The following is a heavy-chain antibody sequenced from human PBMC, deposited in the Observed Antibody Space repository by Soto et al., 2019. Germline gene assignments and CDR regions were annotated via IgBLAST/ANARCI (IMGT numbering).Heavy chain of an antibody. J-gene: IGHJ3*02. D-gene: IGHD2-15*01. CDR2: IKQDGNEK. Sequence: ESGGGLVQPGGSLRLSCAASGFTFSNYWMSWVRQAPGKGLEWVANIKQDGNEKYSVDSVKGRFTISRDNAKNSLYLQMNSLRAEDTAVYYCARDLDQGCSGGSCYSTGAFDMWGQGTVVTVSS. CDR1: GFTFSNYW. V-gene: IGHV3-7*01. CDR3: ARDLDQGCSGGSCYSTGAFDM.